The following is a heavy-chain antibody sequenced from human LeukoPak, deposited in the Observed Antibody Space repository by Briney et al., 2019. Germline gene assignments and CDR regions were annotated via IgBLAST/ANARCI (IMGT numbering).Heavy chain of an antibody. CDR2: ISGSGGST. Sequence: GGSLRLSCAASGFTSSSYAMSWVRQAPGKGLEWVSAISGSGGSTYYADSVKGRFTISRHNSKNTLYLLMNSLRAEDTAVYYCAKLTYYYVSSGSGYYFDYWGQGTLVTVSS. V-gene: IGHV3-23*01. CDR3: AKLTYYYVSSGSGYYFDY. D-gene: IGHD3-22*01. J-gene: IGHJ4*02. CDR1: GFTSSSYA.